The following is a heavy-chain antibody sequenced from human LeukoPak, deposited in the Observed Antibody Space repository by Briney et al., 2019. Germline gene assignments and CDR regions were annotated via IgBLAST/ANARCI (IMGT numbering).Heavy chain of an antibody. CDR3: ARSDKNGYKYYFDY. CDR1: GYAFSNHY. D-gene: IGHD5-24*01. V-gene: IGHV1-46*01. J-gene: IGHJ4*02. CDR2: INPSGGST. Sequence: ASVKVSCKASGYAFSNHYMHWVRQAPGQGLEWMGIINPSGGSTTYAQKFQGRLTVTRDTSTSTVYMELSGLRSDDTAVYYCARSDKNGYKYYFDYWGQGTLVTVSS.